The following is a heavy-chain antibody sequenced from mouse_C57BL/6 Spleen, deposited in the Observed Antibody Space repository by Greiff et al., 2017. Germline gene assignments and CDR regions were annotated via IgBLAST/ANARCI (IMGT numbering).Heavy chain of an antibody. V-gene: IGHV1-52*01. CDR3: ARERGLRRGDAMDY. D-gene: IGHD2-4*01. CDR1: GYTFTSYW. CDR2: IDPSDSET. Sequence: QVQLQQPGAELVRPGSSVKLSCKASGYTFTSYWMHWVKQRPIQGLEWIGNIDPSDSETPYNQKFKDKATLTVDKSSSTAYMQRSSLTSEDSAVYYCARERGLRRGDAMDYWGQGTSVTVSS. J-gene: IGHJ4*01.